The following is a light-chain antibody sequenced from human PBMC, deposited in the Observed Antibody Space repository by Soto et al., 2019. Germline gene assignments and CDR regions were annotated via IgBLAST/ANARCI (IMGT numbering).Light chain of an antibody. CDR3: QLYGSSIT. Sequence: EILLTQSPGTLSLSPGERGNLSCRASQSVSSTYLAWYQQKPGRAPRLLIYGASSRPTGIPDRFSGSGSGTDFTLTISRLEPEDFAVYYCQLYGSSITFGQGTRLEIK. CDR1: QSVSSTY. CDR2: GAS. J-gene: IGKJ5*01. V-gene: IGKV3-20*01.